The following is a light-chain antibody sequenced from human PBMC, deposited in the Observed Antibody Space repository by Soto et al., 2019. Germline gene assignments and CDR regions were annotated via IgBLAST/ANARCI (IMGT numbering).Light chain of an antibody. CDR3: AAWDDSLNGVI. CDR2: NYN. J-gene: IGLJ2*01. V-gene: IGLV1-44*01. Sequence: QSVLTQPPSASGTPGQRVTISCSGSSSNIGSNTVHWYQHLPGTAPKLLIYNYNQRPSGAPDRFSGSKSGTSASLAISGLQSDDEADYYCAAWDDSLNGVIFGGGTKVTVL. CDR1: SSNIGSNT.